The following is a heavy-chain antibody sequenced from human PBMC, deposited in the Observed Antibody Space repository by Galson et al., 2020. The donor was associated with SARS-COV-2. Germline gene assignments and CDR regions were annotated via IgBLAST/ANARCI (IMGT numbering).Heavy chain of an antibody. CDR2: FYNSGNT. D-gene: IGHD1-26*01. Sequence: SQTLSLTCSVSGGSISGFYWGWIRQAPGKGLEYIGYFYNSGNTNYNPSLKSRVTISVDTSKNQFSLKLSSVTSADTAIYYCARDGYSGSYYRAFDIWGQGTEVTVSS. CDR1: GGSISGFY. V-gene: IGHV4-59*01. J-gene: IGHJ3*02. CDR3: ARDGYSGSYYRAFDI.